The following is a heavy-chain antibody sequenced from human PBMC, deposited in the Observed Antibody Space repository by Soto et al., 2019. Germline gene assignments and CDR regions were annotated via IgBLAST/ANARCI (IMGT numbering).Heavy chain of an antibody. CDR2: IKQDGSEK. D-gene: IGHD3-22*01. V-gene: IGHV3-7*01. J-gene: IGHJ6*02. CDR1: GFTFSSYW. Sequence: GGSLRLSCAASGFTFSSYWMSWVRQAPGKGLEWVANIKQDGSEKYYVDSVKGRFTISRDNAKNSLYLQMNSLRAEDTAVYYCVRDPYYYDSSGALYYGMDVWGQGTTVTVSS. CDR3: VRDPYYYDSSGALYYGMDV.